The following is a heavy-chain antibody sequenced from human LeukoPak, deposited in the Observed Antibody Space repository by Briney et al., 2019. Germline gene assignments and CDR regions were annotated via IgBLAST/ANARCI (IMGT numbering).Heavy chain of an antibody. D-gene: IGHD2-2*01. CDR1: EYPFTGYY. CDR3: ARLADCSSSSCRSFDY. J-gene: IGHJ4*02. Sequence: ASVKVSCKASEYPFTGYYLLWVRQAPGQGLEWMGWINPNSGFTNYAQRFQGRVTMTRDTSISTAYMELSRLRSDDTAVYYCARLADCSSSSCRSFDYWGQGTLVTVSS. CDR2: INPNSGFT. V-gene: IGHV1-2*02.